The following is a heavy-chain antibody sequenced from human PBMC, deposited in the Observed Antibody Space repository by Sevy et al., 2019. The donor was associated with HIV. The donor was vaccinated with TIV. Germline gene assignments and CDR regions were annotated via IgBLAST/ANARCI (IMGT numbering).Heavy chain of an antibody. CDR1: GFTLSNCN. V-gene: IGHV3-48*02. Sequence: GGSLRLSCAASGFTLSNCNMNWVRQAPGKGLEWISYIRSGDDTIYYAQSVKGRFTFSRDNAKNSLYLQMDSLTDEDTAVYYCAKDRWDITSPSRALDFWGQGTLVTVSS. CDR3: AKDRWDITSPSRALDF. D-gene: IGHD1-26*01. CDR2: IRSGDDTI. J-gene: IGHJ4*02.